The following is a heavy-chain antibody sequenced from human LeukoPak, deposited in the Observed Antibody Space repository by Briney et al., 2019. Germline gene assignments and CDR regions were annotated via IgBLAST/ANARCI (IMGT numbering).Heavy chain of an antibody. CDR1: GGSIGSSSYY. CDR2: IYYSGST. D-gene: IGHD3-22*01. V-gene: IGHV4-39*07. CDR3: ARGDYYDSSAPTGG. J-gene: IGHJ4*02. Sequence: SETLSLTCTVSGGSIGSSSYYWGWIRQPPGKGLEWIGSIYYSGSTYYNPSLKSRVTISVDTSKNQFSLKLSSVTAADTAVYYCARGDYYDSSAPTGGWGQGTLVTVSS.